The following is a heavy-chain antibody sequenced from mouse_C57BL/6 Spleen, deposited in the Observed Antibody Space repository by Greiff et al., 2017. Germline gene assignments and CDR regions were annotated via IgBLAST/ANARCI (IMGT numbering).Heavy chain of an antibody. D-gene: IGHD2-2*01. V-gene: IGHV1-64*01. CDR2: IHPNSCST. CDR1: GYTFTSSW. J-gene: IGHJ4*01. Sequence: QVQLQQPGAELVKPGASVKLSCKASGYTFTSSWMHWVKQRPGQGLEWIGMIHPNSCSTTSNEKFKSKATLTVDKSSSTAYMLLSSLTSEDSAVDYCARCHGYDDLCYAMAYWGQGTSVTVSS. CDR3: ARCHGYDDLCYAMAY.